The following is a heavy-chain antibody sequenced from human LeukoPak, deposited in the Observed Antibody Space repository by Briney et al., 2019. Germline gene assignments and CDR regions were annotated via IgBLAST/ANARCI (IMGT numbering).Heavy chain of an antibody. D-gene: IGHD2-21*02. J-gene: IGHJ4*02. CDR3: ARDETAIVVVTATIDY. CDR1: GLTGSHNY. Sequence: GGSLRLSCAASGLTGSHNYVSWVRQAPGKGLEWVAVISYDGSNKYYADSVKGRFTISRDNSKNTLYLQMNSLRAEDTAVYYCARDETAIVVVTATIDYWGQGTLVTVSS. V-gene: IGHV3-30-3*01. CDR2: ISYDGSNK.